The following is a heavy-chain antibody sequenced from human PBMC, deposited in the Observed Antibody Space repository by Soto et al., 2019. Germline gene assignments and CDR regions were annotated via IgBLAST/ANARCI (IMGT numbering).Heavy chain of an antibody. CDR1: GGTFSSYA. CDR3: AGRLGGNSYEWYFDL. CDR2: IIPIFGTA. V-gene: IGHV1-69*01. Sequence: QVQLVQSGAEVKKPGSSVKVSCKASGGTFSSYAISWVRQAPGQGLEWMGGIIPIFGTANYAQKFQGRVTITADESTSKAYMELSSLRSEDTAVYYCAGRLGGNSYEWYFDLWGRGTLVTVSS. J-gene: IGHJ2*01. D-gene: IGHD2-21*02.